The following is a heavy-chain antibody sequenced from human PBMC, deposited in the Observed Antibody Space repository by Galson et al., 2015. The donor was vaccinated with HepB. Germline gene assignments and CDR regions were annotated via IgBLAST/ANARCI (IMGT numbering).Heavy chain of an antibody. Sequence: SLRLSCAVSGFSFSNYAMSWVRQAPGKGLEWLSSISAKSGGIDYVDSVKGRFTVSRDNSNNTLYLQVNSLRAEDTATYFCAKESTTVTTGLFDLWGQGTLVTVST. CDR2: ISAKSGGI. J-gene: IGHJ4*02. D-gene: IGHD4-17*01. V-gene: IGHV3-23*01. CDR3: AKESTTVTTGLFDL. CDR1: GFSFSNYA.